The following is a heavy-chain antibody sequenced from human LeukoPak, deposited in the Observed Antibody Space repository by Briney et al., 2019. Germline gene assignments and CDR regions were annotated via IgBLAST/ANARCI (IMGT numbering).Heavy chain of an antibody. CDR1: GFTFSSYA. Sequence: GGSLRLSCAASGFTFSSYAMAWVRQAPGKGLEWVSGISGNGGNTYYADSVKGRLTISRDNSKNTLYLQMNSLRAEDTAMYYCARDRDYAFDYWGQGTLVTVSS. D-gene: IGHD4-17*01. J-gene: IGHJ4*02. CDR2: ISGNGGNT. CDR3: ARDRDYAFDY. V-gene: IGHV3-23*01.